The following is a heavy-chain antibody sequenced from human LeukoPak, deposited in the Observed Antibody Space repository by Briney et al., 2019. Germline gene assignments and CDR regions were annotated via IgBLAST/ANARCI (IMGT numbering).Heavy chain of an antibody. CDR3: AKTTNPVDTAMVDFDY. Sequence: PGGSLRLSCAASGFTFSSYGMHWVRQAPGKGLEWVAVISYDGSNKYYADSVKGRFTISRDNSKNTLYLQMNSLRAGDTAVYYCAKTTNPVDTAMVDFDYWGQGTLVTVSS. CDR1: GFTFSSYG. V-gene: IGHV3-30*18. J-gene: IGHJ4*02. D-gene: IGHD5-18*01. CDR2: ISYDGSNK.